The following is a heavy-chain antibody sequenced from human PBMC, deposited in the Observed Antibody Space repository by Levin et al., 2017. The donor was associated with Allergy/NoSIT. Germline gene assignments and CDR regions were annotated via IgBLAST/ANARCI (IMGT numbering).Heavy chain of an antibody. CDR3: TRVESSGWYLKGNY. Sequence: GGSLRLSCTASGFTFGDYAMSWFRQAPGKGLEWVGFIRSKAYGGTTEYAASVKGRFTISRDDSKSIAYLQMNSLKTEDTAVYYCTRVESSGWYLKGNYWGQGTLVTVSS. J-gene: IGHJ4*02. CDR1: GFTFGDYA. D-gene: IGHD6-19*01. V-gene: IGHV3-49*03. CDR2: IRSKAYGGTT.